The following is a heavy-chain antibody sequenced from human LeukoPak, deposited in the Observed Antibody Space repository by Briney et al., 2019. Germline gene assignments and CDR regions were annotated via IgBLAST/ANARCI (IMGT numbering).Heavy chain of an antibody. J-gene: IGHJ6*02. Sequence: PGGSLRLSCAASGFIFSNFAMSWVRQAPGKGLEWVSSMSVSAESTFYADSVKGRFTISRDNSKSTLHLQMNNLRAEDTAVYYCAREDYYDSSGYPHLYGMDVWGQGTTVTVSS. D-gene: IGHD3-22*01. CDR2: MSVSAEST. V-gene: IGHV3-23*01. CDR3: AREDYYDSSGYPHLYGMDV. CDR1: GFIFSNFA.